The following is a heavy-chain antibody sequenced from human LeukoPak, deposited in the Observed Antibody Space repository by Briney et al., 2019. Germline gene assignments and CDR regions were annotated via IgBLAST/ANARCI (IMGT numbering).Heavy chain of an antibody. CDR1: GFTFNNYA. J-gene: IGHJ4*02. V-gene: IGHV3-23*01. D-gene: IGHD2-2*01. CDR2: LSGSGGTT. Sequence: PGGSLRLSCAASGFTFNNYAMTWVRQAPGKGLEWVSSLSGSGGTTYYADSVKGRFTISRDNSENTLYSQMNSLRVEDTAVYYCSREVPASDHWGQGNLVIVSS. CDR3: SREVPASDH.